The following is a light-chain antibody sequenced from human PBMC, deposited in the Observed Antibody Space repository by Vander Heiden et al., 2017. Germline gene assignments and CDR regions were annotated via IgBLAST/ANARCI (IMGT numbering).Light chain of an antibody. CDR2: AVS. J-gene: IGKJ2*01. CDR1: QDISNY. Sequence: PSSLSASVGDRVTITCQASQDISNYLNWYQQKPGKAPKLLIYAVSNLERGVPSRFSGSGSGTDFTFTISSLQPEDIATYYCQQYDNLPYTFGQGTKLEIK. V-gene: IGKV1-33*01. CDR3: QQYDNLPYT.